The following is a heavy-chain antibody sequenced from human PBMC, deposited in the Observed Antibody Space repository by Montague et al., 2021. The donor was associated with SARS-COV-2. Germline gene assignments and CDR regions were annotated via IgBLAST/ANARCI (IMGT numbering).Heavy chain of an antibody. J-gene: IGHJ3*01. Sequence: SETLSLTCAVYGGSFSGYYWTWIRQPPGKGLEWVGEINDRGSTNYNPSFESRLTMSVDTSKNQFSLRLKSVSAADTAVYYCARGQVTIFGVLIMLPAAGAVDVWGQGTKVIVSS. V-gene: IGHV4-34*01. CDR1: GGSFSGYY. CDR2: INDRGST. CDR3: ARGQVTIFGVLIMLPAAGAVDV. D-gene: IGHD3-3*01.